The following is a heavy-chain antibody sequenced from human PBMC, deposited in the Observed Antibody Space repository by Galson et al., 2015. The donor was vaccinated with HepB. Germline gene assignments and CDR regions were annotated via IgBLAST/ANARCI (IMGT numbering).Heavy chain of an antibody. Sequence: SLRLSCAASGFTFSSFAMSWVRQAPGKGLEWVSSVSISGDSTYYAGSVKGRFTISRDNYKNTLYLQMNSLSAEDTAVYYCVKSQEMTTVQPFDYWGRGTLVTVSS. CDR3: VKSQEMTTVQPFDY. CDR2: VSISGDST. D-gene: IGHD5-24*01. V-gene: IGHV3-23*01. CDR1: GFTFSSFA. J-gene: IGHJ4*02.